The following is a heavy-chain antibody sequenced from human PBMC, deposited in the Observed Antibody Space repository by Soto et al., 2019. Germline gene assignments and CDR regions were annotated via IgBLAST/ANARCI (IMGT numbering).Heavy chain of an antibody. CDR2: ISAYNGNT. V-gene: IGHV1-18*01. CDR1: GYTFTSYG. Sequence: ASVKVSCKASGYTFTSYGISWVRQATGQGLEWMGWISAYNGNTNYAQKLQGRVTMTTDTSTSTAYMELRSLRSDDTAVYYCARSSYCSSTSCSPYYFDYWGQGTLVSVSS. CDR3: ARSSYCSSTSCSPYYFDY. J-gene: IGHJ4*02. D-gene: IGHD2-2*01.